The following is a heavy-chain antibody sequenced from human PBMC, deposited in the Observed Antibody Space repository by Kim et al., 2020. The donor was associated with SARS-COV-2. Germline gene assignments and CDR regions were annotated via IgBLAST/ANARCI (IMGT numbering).Heavy chain of an antibody. CDR2: ISYDGSNK. V-gene: IGHV3-30*18. D-gene: IGHD2-15*01. Sequence: GGSLRLSCAASGFTFSSYGMHWVRQAPGKGLEWVAVISYDGSNKYYADSVKGRFTISRDNSKNTLYLQMNSLRAEDTAVYYCAKDGSVVDGGSFQPAFDIWGQGTMVTVSS. J-gene: IGHJ3*02. CDR1: GFTFSSYG. CDR3: AKDGSVVDGGSFQPAFDI.